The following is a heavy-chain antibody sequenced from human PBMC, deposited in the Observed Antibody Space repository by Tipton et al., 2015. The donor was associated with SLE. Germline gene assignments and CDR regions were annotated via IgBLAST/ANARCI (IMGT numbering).Heavy chain of an antibody. Sequence: SLRLSCAASGFTFSSCWMNWVRQAPGQGLEWVANIKQDGSEKYYVDSVKGRFTISRDNAKNSLYLQMNSLRAEDTAVYYCAGDPNGMGVWGQGTTVPVSS. V-gene: IGHV3-7*01. J-gene: IGHJ6*02. CDR3: AGDPNGMGV. CDR1: GFTFSSCW. CDR2: IKQDGSEK.